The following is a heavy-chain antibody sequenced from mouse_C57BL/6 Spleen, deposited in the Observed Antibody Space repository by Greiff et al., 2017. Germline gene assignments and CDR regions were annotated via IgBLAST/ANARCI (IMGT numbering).Heavy chain of an antibody. J-gene: IGHJ1*03. CDR2: IDPSYSET. Sequence: VQLQQPGAELVRPWSSVKLSFKASGYTFTRYWIPLVKPRPIPSLEWIGNIDPSYSETHYNQKFKDTATLTVDKSSSTAYMQLSSLTSEDSAVYYCARSNDGYYVRYFDVWGTGTTVTVSS. V-gene: IGHV1-52*01. CDR3: ARSNDGYYVRYFDV. CDR1: GYTFTRYW. D-gene: IGHD2-3*01.